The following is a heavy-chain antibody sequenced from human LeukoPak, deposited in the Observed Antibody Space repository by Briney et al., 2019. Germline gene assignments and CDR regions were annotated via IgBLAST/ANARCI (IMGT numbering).Heavy chain of an antibody. CDR2: IYYSGST. V-gene: IGHV4-59*01. Sequence: PSETLSLTCTVSGGSISSYYWSWIRQPPGKRLEWIGYIYYSGSTNYNPSLKSRVTISVDTSKNQFSLKLSSMTAADTAVYYCARGAAAAGISFDYWGQGTLVTVSS. D-gene: IGHD6-13*01. CDR1: GGSISSYY. J-gene: IGHJ4*02. CDR3: ARGAAAAGISFDY.